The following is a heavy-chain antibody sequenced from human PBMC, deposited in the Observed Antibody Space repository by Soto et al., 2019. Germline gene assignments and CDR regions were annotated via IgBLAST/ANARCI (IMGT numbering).Heavy chain of an antibody. V-gene: IGHV4-39*01. CDR2: IYYSGTT. Sequence: SETLSLTCTVSGGSIGSSTYYWGWIRQPPGKGLEWIGSIYYSGTTYYSPALKSRVTISVDTSKNEFSLKMYSVTAADTATYYCGGYGYGYYYYGTDLWGQGTTVT. CDR3: GGYGYGYYYYGTDL. CDR1: GGSIGSSTYY. J-gene: IGHJ6*02. D-gene: IGHD5-18*01.